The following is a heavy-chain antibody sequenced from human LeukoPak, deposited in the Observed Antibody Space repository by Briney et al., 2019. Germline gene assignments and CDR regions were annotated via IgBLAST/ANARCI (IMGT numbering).Heavy chain of an antibody. D-gene: IGHD3-22*01. CDR2: IYPGDSDT. J-gene: IGHJ3*02. CDR1: GYSFTSYW. CDR3: ARPIPSTDSSGYSAFDI. Sequence: GESLKISCKGSGYSFTSYWIGWVRQMPGKGLEWMGIIYPGDSDTRYSPSFQGQVTISADKSISTAYLQWSSLKASDTAMYYCARPIPSTDSSGYSAFDIWGQGTMVTVSS. V-gene: IGHV5-51*01.